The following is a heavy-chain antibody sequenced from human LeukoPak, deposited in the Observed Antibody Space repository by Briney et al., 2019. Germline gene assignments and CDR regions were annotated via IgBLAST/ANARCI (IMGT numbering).Heavy chain of an antibody. Sequence: GGSLRLSCAASGFTVSSNYMSWVRQAPGKGLEWVSVIYSGGSTYYADSVKGRFTISRDNSKNTLYLQMNSLRAEDTAVYYCARHRTAAETQYYYYMDVWGKGTTVTVSS. CDR2: IYSGGST. CDR3: ARHRTAAETQYYYYMDV. CDR1: GFTVSSNY. D-gene: IGHD6-25*01. J-gene: IGHJ6*03. V-gene: IGHV3-53*01.